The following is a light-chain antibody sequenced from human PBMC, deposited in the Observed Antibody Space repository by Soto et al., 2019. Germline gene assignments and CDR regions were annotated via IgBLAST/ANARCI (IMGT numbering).Light chain of an antibody. CDR2: GAS. Sequence: EIEMTQSPATLSVSPGERATLSCWASQSVNTNLAWYQQKPGQAPRRLVYGASTRATGIPSRFSGSGSGTEFTLTSSSLQSEYFAVYYCQQYKRWPLTFGGGTKVEIK. CDR3: QQYKRWPLT. CDR1: QSVNTN. J-gene: IGKJ4*01. V-gene: IGKV3-15*01.